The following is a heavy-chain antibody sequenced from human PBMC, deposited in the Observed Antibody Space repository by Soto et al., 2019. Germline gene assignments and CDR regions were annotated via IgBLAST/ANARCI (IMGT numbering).Heavy chain of an antibody. Sequence: EVQLLESGGGLVQPGGSVRLSCAASGFTFSSYAMSWVRQAPGKGLEWVSAVSGSGGTTYYADSVKGRFTISRDNSKNTVYLQMNSLRVEDTAVYYCAKWNYYDSRPRKYFDYWGQGTLVIVSS. D-gene: IGHD3-22*01. CDR1: GFTFSSYA. V-gene: IGHV3-23*01. J-gene: IGHJ4*02. CDR2: VSGSGGTT. CDR3: AKWNYYDSRPRKYFDY.